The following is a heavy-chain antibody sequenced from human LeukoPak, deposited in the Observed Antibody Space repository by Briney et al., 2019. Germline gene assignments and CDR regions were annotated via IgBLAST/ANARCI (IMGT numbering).Heavy chain of an antibody. V-gene: IGHV5-51*01. J-gene: IGHJ6*03. CDR2: IYPGDSDT. Sequence: KVSCKGSGYSFTSYWIGWVRQMPGKGLEWMGIIYPGDSDTRHSPSFQGQVTISADKSISTAYLQWSSLKASDTAMYYCARHPIVVVPAAIPDYYYYYMDVWGKGTTVTVSS. CDR3: ARHPIVVVPAAIPDYYYYYMDV. D-gene: IGHD2-2*02. CDR1: GYSFTSYW.